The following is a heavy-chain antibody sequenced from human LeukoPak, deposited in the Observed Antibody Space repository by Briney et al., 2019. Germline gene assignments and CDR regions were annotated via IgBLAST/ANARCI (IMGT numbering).Heavy chain of an antibody. CDR3: ARDHSSGHIEY. CDR1: GFTFSSYG. J-gene: IGHJ4*02. CDR2: ISSSSSYI. D-gene: IGHD6-19*01. V-gene: IGHV3-21*01. Sequence: GGSLRLSCAASGFTFSSYGMNWVRQAPGKGPEWVSFISSSSSYIYYADSMKGRFTVSRDNAKSSLYLQMNSLRAEDTAMYYCARDHSSGHIEYWGQGTLVTVSS.